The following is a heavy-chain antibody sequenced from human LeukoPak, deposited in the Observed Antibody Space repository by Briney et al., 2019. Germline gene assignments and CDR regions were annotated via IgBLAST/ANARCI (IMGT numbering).Heavy chain of an antibody. J-gene: IGHJ6*02. CDR1: GGSISSYY. CDR3: ARWSEGAYSYYYDGMDV. Sequence: PSETLSPTCTVSGGSISSYYWSWIRQPPGKGLEWIGYIYYSGSTNYNPSLKSRVTISVDTSKNQFSLKLSSVTAADTAVYYCARWSEGAYSYYYDGMDVWGQGTTVTVSS. CDR2: IYYSGST. V-gene: IGHV4-59*01. D-gene: IGHD1-26*01.